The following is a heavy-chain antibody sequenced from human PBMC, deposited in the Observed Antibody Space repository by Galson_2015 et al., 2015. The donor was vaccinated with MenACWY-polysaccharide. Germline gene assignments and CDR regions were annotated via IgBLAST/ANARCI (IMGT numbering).Heavy chain of an antibody. D-gene: IGHD3-10*01. J-gene: IGHJ4*02. Sequence: SLRLSCATSGFTFSNAWMSWVRQAPGKGLEWVGRIKSKYNGGTTDYAAPVKGRFSISRDDSQSTAYLQMNSLRTDETGIYYCTTWGRDVYWGQGTVVTVSP. CDR2: IKSKYNGGTT. V-gene: IGHV3-15*01. CDR3: TTWGRDVY. CDR1: GFTFSNAW.